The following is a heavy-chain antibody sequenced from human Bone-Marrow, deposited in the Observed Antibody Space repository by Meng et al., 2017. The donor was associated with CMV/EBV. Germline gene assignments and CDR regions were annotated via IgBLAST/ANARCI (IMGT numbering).Heavy chain of an antibody. J-gene: IGHJ3*02. CDR3: ARGVYNTPRGAFDI. D-gene: IGHD6-13*01. CDR1: GGSISAYY. CDR2: IHYSGNT. V-gene: IGHV4-59*01. Sequence: GSLRLSCTVSGGSISAYYWSWVRQPPGKDLEWIGSIHYSGNTNYNPSLKNRVTISVDTSNNQFSLILGSVTAADTAVYFCARGVYNTPRGAFDIWGQGTVVTGSS.